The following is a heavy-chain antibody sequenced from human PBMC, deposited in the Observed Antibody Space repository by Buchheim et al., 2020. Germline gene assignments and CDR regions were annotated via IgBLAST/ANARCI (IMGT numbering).Heavy chain of an antibody. V-gene: IGHV3-30-3*01. D-gene: IGHD3-22*01. J-gene: IGHJ4*02. Sequence: QVQLVESGGGVVQPGRSLRLSRADSGFTFSSYAMHWVRQAPGKGLEWVAVISYDGSNKYYADSVKGRFTISRDNSKNTLYLQMNSLRAEDTAVYYCARDLFGYYYDRSGYYPGDYWGQGTL. CDR1: GFTFSSYA. CDR2: ISYDGSNK. CDR3: ARDLFGYYYDRSGYYPGDY.